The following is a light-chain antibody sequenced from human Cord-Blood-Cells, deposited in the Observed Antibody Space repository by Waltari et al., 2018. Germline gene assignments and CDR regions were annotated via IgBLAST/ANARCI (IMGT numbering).Light chain of an antibody. CDR2: AAS. J-gene: IGKJ4*01. CDR3: QQSYSTLLT. V-gene: IGKV1-39*01. Sequence: DIQRTQSPSSLSASVGDRVTSTCRASQSISSYLNWYQQKPGKAPKLLIYAASSLQSGVPSRFSGSGSGTDFTLTISSLQPEDFATYYCQQSYSTLLTFGGGTKVEIK. CDR1: QSISSY.